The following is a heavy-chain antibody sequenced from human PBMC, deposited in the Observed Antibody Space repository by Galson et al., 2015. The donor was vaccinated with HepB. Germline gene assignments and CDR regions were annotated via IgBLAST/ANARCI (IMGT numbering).Heavy chain of an antibody. J-gene: IGHJ6*02. D-gene: IGHD3-3*01. CDR3: AREGRFLEQVYYYYGMDV. V-gene: IGHV3-64*01. Sequence: SLRLSCAASGFTFSSYAMHWVRQAPGKGLEYVSAISSNGGSTYYANSVKGRFTISRDNSKNTLYLQMGSLRAEDMAVYYCAREGRFLEQVYYYYGMDVWGQGTTVTVSS. CDR2: ISSNGGST. CDR1: GFTFSSYA.